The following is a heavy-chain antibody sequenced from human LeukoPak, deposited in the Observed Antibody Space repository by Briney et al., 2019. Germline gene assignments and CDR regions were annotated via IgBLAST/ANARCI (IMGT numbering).Heavy chain of an antibody. CDR1: GFTFSSYG. D-gene: IGHD3-3*01. J-gene: IGHJ4*02. Sequence: GGSLRLSCAASGFTFSSYGMHWVRQAPGKGLEWVAVISYDGSNKYYADSVKGRFTISRDNSKNTLYLQMNSLRAEDTAVYYCAKDGEGYFDYWGQRTLVTVSS. CDR3: AKDGEGYFDY. CDR2: ISYDGSNK. V-gene: IGHV3-30*18.